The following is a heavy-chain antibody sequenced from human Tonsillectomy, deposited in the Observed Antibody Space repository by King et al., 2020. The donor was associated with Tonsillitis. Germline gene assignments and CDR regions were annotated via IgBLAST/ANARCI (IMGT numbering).Heavy chain of an antibody. Sequence: VQLVESGGGLVQPGGSLRLSCAASGFTVSSNYMSWVRQAPGKGLEWVSVIYSGGSTYYADSVKGRFSISRDNSKNTLFLQMNSLRAEDTAVYYCARDRDSSGYFDYWGQGTLVTVS. CDR3: ARDRDSSGYFDY. CDR2: IYSGGST. J-gene: IGHJ4*02. CDR1: GFTVSSNY. V-gene: IGHV3-66*01. D-gene: IGHD3-10*01.